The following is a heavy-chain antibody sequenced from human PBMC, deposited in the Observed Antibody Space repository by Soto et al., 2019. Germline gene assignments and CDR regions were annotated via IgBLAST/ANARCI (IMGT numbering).Heavy chain of an antibody. CDR3: ASSVLVTSTMNYFDL. Sequence: GESLKISCKGSGYSFTTNWIGWVRQMPGKGLEWMGVIYPGDSDTRYSPSFLGQVTISADKSIKTTYLQWSSLKASDTAIYFCASSVLVTSTMNYFDLWGQGTLVTVSS. CDR1: GYSFTTNW. CDR2: IYPGDSDT. J-gene: IGHJ4*02. V-gene: IGHV5-51*01. D-gene: IGHD2-8*02.